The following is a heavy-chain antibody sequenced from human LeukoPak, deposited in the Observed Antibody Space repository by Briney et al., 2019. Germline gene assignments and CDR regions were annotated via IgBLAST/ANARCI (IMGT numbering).Heavy chain of an antibody. CDR1: GFTFSSYS. CDR2: ISSSSSTI. V-gene: IGHV3-48*04. D-gene: IGHD6-19*01. CDR3: ATGYSSGWYFYFQY. J-gene: IGHJ1*01. Sequence: GGSLRLSCAASGFTFSSYSMNWVRQAPGKGLEWVSYISSSSSTIYYTDSVKGRFTISRDNAKNSLYLRMDSLRAEDTAVYYCATGYSSGWYFYFQYWGQGTLVTVSS.